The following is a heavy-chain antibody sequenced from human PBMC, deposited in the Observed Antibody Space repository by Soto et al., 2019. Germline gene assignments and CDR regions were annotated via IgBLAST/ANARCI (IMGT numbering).Heavy chain of an antibody. CDR2: IYLSGST. CDR3: ARDYYDSSGCGYFDY. V-gene: IGHV4-30-2*01. J-gene: IGHJ4*02. D-gene: IGHD3-22*01. Sequence: QLQLQESGSGLVKPSQTLSLTCAVSGGSISSGGYSWSWIRQPPGKGLEWVGYIYLSGSTSFNPSLKIRVTLSEDRSNNHFSLKLSSVTAADTAVYYCARDYYDSSGCGYFDYWGQGTLFTV. CDR1: GGSISSGGYS.